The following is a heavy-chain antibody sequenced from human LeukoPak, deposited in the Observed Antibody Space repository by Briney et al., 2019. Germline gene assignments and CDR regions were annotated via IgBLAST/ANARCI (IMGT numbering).Heavy chain of an antibody. CDR3: ASSGYQLLYRGWFDP. J-gene: IGHJ5*02. Sequence: SETLSLTRTVSGGSISSYYWSWIRQPPGKGLEWIGYIYYSGSTNYNPSLKSRVTISVDTSKNQFSLKLSSVTAADTAVYYCASSGYQLLYRGWFDPWGQGTLVTVSS. D-gene: IGHD2-2*02. CDR1: GGSISSYY. CDR2: IYYSGST. V-gene: IGHV4-59*08.